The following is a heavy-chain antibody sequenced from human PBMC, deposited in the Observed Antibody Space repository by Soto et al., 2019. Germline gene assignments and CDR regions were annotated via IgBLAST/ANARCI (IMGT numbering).Heavy chain of an antibody. J-gene: IGHJ4*02. CDR1: RGAFACGIR. CDR2: ICHIGDT. Sequence: SLTGAVPRGAFACGIRWTWVRQPPEKELEWIGEICHIGDTNYKTSLVCRGSISLDKSKNQISLKLNSVTVTATAAYSCARERHSNYGGWIDLWGQGALVAVYS. CDR3: ARERHSNYGGWIDL. V-gene: IGHV4-4*01. D-gene: IGHD4-4*01.